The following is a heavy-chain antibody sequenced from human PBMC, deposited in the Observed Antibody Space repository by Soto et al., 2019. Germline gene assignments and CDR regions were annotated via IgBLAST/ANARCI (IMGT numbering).Heavy chain of an antibody. CDR1: GFSLSTSGVG. V-gene: IGHV2-5*02. D-gene: IGHD3-3*01. J-gene: IGHJ4*02. Sequence: QITLKESGPTLVKPTQTLTLTCTFSGFSLSTSGVGVGWIRQPPGKALECLAFIHWDDDKRYSPSLKSRLTTTXXTSQNQVVLTITTMDPVDTATYYCAHITYNNFWSGYPGFDYWGQGTLVTVSS. CDR3: AHITYNNFWSGYPGFDY. CDR2: IHWDDDK.